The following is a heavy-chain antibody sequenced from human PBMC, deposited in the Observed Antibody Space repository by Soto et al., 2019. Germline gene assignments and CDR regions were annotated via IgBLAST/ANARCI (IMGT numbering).Heavy chain of an antibody. CDR3: ARGAYYYGSGSPRPSYYYRMDV. CDR2: INHSGST. Sequence: SETLSLTCAVYGGSFSGYYWSWIRQPPGKGLEWIGEINHSGSTNYNPSLKSRVTISVDTSKNQFSLKLSSVTAADTAVYYCARGAYYYGSGSPRPSYYYRMDVWGQGTTVTVSS. V-gene: IGHV4-34*01. J-gene: IGHJ6*02. D-gene: IGHD3-10*01. CDR1: GGSFSGYY.